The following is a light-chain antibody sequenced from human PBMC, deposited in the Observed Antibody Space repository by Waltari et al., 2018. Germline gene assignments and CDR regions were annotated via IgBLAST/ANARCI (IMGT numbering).Light chain of an antibody. Sequence: DIEMHMTPSPSSPSAAVRVTITCRASQSISSYLNWYQQKPGKAPKLLIYAASSLQSGVPSRFSGSGSGTDFTLTISSLQPEDFATYYCQQSYSTPLTFGGGTKVEIK. CDR1: QSISSY. J-gene: IGKJ4*02. V-gene: IGKV1-39*01. CDR3: QQSYSTPLT. CDR2: AAS.